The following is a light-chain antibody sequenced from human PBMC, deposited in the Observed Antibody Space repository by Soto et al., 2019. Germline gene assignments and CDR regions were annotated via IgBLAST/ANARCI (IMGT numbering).Light chain of an antibody. CDR1: SSDVCGYNY. Sequence: QSALTQPPSASGSPGQSVAISCTGTSSDVCGYNYVSWYQQHPGKAPKLMIYEVNKRPSGVPDRFSGSKSGNTASLTVSGLQAEDEADYYCSSYAGSSNVFGTGTQLTVL. CDR3: SSYAGSSNV. CDR2: EVN. V-gene: IGLV2-8*01. J-gene: IGLJ1*01.